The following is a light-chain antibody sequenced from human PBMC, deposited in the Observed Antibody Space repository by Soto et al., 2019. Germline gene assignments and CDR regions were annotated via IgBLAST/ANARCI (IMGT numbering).Light chain of an antibody. V-gene: IGKV3-15*01. J-gene: IGKJ1*01. Sequence: EIGLTQSPATLSVSPGERATLSCRASQSVSSNLAWYQQKPGQTPRLLIYGASARATGIPARFSGSGSGTEFTLSINSLQSEDFAVYYCQQYNNWPRTFGQGTKVDIK. CDR1: QSVSSN. CDR2: GAS. CDR3: QQYNNWPRT.